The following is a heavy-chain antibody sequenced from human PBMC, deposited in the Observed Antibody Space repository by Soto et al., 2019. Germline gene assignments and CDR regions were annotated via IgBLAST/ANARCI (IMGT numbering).Heavy chain of an antibody. D-gene: IGHD2-21*01. Sequence: QVQVVQSGADVKKPESSVKVSCKPSGGTFNTYTVNWVRLAPGHGLEWMGRFIPILDMANYAQKFQDRVTIPADRSTFTAYMELNSLTSDDTAVYYCAITYCRDNSCPRDFDFWGPGTRVTVSS. V-gene: IGHV1-69*02. CDR3: AITYCRDNSCPRDFDF. CDR2: FIPILDMA. J-gene: IGHJ4*02. CDR1: GGTFNTYT.